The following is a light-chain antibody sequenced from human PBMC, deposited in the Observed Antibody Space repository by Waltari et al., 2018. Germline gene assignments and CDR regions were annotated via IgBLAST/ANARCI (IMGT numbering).Light chain of an antibody. J-gene: IGLJ2*01. CDR3: SSYGGSNNFAV. CDR2: DVN. CDR1: SSDVGAYDH. Sequence: QSALTQPPSASGSPGQSVTISCTGTSSDVGAYDHVSWYQQHPGKAPKFIIYDVNKRPSGVPDRFSGSKSGNTASLTVSGLQAEDEADYYCSSYGGSNNFAVFGGGTKLTVL. V-gene: IGLV2-8*01.